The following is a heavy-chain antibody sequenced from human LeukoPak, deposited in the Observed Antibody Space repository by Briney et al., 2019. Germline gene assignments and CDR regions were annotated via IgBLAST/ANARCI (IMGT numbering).Heavy chain of an antibody. CDR2: IYYSGST. J-gene: IGHJ6*02. Sequence: SETLSLTCTVSGGSISSGDYYWSWIRQPPGKGLEWIGYIYYSGSTYYNPSLKSRVTISVDTSKNQFSLKLSSVTAADTAVYYCARDYDSGYDSLTPGYYYYGMDVWGQGTTVTVSS. CDR3: ARDYDSGYDSLTPGYYYYGMDV. CDR1: GGSISSGDYY. D-gene: IGHD5-12*01. V-gene: IGHV4-30-4*01.